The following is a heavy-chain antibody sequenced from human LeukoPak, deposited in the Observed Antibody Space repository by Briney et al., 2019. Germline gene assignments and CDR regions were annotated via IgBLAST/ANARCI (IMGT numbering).Heavy chain of an antibody. CDR2: INPNSGGT. D-gene: IGHD3-3*01. CDR1: GYTFTGYY. J-gene: IGHJ4*02. V-gene: IGHV1-2*02. CDR3: ARDPVNYDFWSGYYFDY. Sequence: ASVKVSRKASGYTFTGYYMHWVRQAPGQGLEWMGWINPNSGGTNYAQKFQGRVNMTRETSISTAYMELSRLRSDDTAVYYCARDPVNYDFWSGYYFDYWGQGTLVTVSS.